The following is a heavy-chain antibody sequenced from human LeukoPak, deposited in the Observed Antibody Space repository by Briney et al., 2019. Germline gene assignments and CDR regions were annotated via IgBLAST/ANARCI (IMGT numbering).Heavy chain of an antibody. CDR2: IYTSGST. Sequence: TSETLSLTCTVSGGSISSYYWSWIRQPAGKGLEWIGRIYTSGSTNYNPSLKSRATMSVDTSKNQFSLKLSSVTAADTAVYYCARMTTISRVGNWFDPWGQGTLVTVSS. V-gene: IGHV4-4*07. D-gene: IGHD5-24*01. CDR1: GGSISSYY. J-gene: IGHJ5*02. CDR3: ARMTTISRVGNWFDP.